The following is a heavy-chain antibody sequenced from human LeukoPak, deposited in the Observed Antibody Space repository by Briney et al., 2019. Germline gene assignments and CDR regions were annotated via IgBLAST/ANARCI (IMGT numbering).Heavy chain of an antibody. D-gene: IGHD5-18*01. V-gene: IGHV4-59*01. CDR1: GGSISSYY. Sequence: SETLSRTCTVSGGSISSYYWSWIRQPPGKGLEWIGYIYYSGSTNYNPSLKSRVTISVDTSKNQFSLKLSSVTAADTAVYYCARYSYGSSDYWGQGTLVTVSS. J-gene: IGHJ4*02. CDR2: IYYSGST. CDR3: ARYSYGSSDY.